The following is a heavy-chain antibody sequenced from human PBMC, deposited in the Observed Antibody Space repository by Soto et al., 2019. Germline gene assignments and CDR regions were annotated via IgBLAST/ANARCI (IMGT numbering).Heavy chain of an antibody. D-gene: IGHD2-2*01. V-gene: IGHV4-59*01. Sequence: SETLSLTCTVSGGSISSYYWSWIRQPPGKGLEWIGYIYYSGSTNYNPSLKSRVTISVDTSKNQFSLKLSSVTAADTAVYYCARGWEVPGSRAFDPWGQGTLVTVSS. CDR3: ARGWEVPGSRAFDP. CDR2: IYYSGST. CDR1: GGSISSYY. J-gene: IGHJ5*02.